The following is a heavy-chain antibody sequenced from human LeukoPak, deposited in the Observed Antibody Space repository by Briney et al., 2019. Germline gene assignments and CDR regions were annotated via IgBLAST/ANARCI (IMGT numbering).Heavy chain of an antibody. Sequence: SETLSLTCAVYGGSFSGYYWSWIRQPPGKGLEWIGTLCYSGNIYYNPSLKSPVTISIDTSKNQFSLKLSSVTAADTAVYYCARPSRSYYNWFDPWGQGTLVTVSS. CDR2: LCYSGNI. CDR3: ARPSRSYYNWFDP. V-gene: IGHV4-34*01. J-gene: IGHJ5*02. CDR1: GGSFSGYY. D-gene: IGHD3-10*01.